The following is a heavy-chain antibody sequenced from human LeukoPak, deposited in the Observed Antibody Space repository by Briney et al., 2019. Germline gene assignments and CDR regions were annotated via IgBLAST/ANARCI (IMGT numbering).Heavy chain of an antibody. CDR1: GFTFSSYG. V-gene: IGHV3-33*01. Sequence: PGGSLRLSCAASGFTFSSYGMHWVRQAPGKGLEWVAVIWYDGSNKYYADSVKGRFTISRDNSKNTLYLQMNSLRAEDTAVYYCARVPASAMSAFFDYWGQGTLVTVSS. CDR2: IWYDGSNK. CDR3: ARVPASAMSAFFDY. D-gene: IGHD2-2*01. J-gene: IGHJ4*02.